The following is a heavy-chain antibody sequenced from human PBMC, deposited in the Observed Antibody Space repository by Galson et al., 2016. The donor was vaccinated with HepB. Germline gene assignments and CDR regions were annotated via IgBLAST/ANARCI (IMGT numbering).Heavy chain of an antibody. CDR1: GFTFRSYV. Sequence: SLRLSCAASGFTFRSYVMQWVRQVPGKGLEWVAVISYDGDTKEYAASVKGRFTISSDNFNDTLKLEMNSRRAEDTAVYYCAGAFWDVALIPKYYFNYGMDVWGQGTTVTVSS. CDR3: AGAFWDVALIPKYYFNYGMDV. V-gene: IGHV3-30*03. J-gene: IGHJ6*02. D-gene: IGHD3-3*01. CDR2: ISYDGDTK.